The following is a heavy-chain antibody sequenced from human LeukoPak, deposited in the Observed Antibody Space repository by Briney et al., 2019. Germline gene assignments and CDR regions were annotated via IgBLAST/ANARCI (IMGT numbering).Heavy chain of an antibody. CDR3: ARVGTGTFDY. D-gene: IGHD1-1*01. V-gene: IGHV4-31*03. Sequence: SQTLSLTCTVSGGSISSGGYYWSWIRQHPGKGLEWIGYIYYSGGTYYNPSLKSRVTISVDTSKNQFSLKLSSVTAADTAVCYCARVGTGTFDYWGQGTLVTVSS. CDR2: IYYSGGT. J-gene: IGHJ4*02. CDR1: GGSISSGGYY.